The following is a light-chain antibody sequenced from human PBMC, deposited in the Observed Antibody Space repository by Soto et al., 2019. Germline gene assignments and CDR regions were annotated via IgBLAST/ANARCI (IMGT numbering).Light chain of an antibody. J-gene: IGKJ1*01. CDR1: QSSTSNF. CDR3: QHYGRSPTWT. V-gene: IGKV3-20*01. CDR2: AAT. Sequence: EIVLTQSPGTLSLSPGERATLSCRASQSSTSNFLAWYQQKPGQAPRLLIYAATSRATGIPHRFSGSGSGTDFTLAISRLEPEDFAVYYCQHYGRSPTWTFGQGTKVEIK.